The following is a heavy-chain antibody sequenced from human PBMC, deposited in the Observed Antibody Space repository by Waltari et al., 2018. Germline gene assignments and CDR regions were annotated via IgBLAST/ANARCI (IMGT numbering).Heavy chain of an antibody. CDR1: GYSISSGYY. Sequence: QVQLQESGPGLVKPSETLSLTCAVSGYSISSGYYWGWIRQPPGKGLEWIGSIYHSWSTSYNPSMKSRVTISVDTAKNQFVQMLSSVTAADTAVYYCAREKAGASPNYYDSSGSDAFDIWGQGTMVTVSS. D-gene: IGHD3-22*01. CDR3: AREKAGASPNYYDSSGSDAFDI. V-gene: IGHV4-38-2*02. J-gene: IGHJ3*02. CDR2: IYHSWST.